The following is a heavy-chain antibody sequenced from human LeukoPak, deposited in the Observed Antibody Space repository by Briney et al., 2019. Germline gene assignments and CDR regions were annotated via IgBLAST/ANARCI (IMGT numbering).Heavy chain of an antibody. Sequence: SEILSLTCTVSGGSISSYYWSWIRQPPGKGLEWIGYIYYSGSTNYDPSLKSRVTISVDTSKNQFSLKLSSVTAADTAVYYCAREYSPYGYFDYWGQGTLVTVSS. J-gene: IGHJ4*02. CDR2: IYYSGST. CDR1: GGSISSYY. CDR3: AREYSPYGYFDY. D-gene: IGHD2-21*01. V-gene: IGHV4-59*01.